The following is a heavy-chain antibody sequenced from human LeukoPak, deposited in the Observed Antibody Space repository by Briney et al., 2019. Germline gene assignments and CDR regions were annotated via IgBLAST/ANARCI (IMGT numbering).Heavy chain of an antibody. CDR1: WVSLRGFL. Sequence: KPSETLSPPRALYWVSLRGFLWRWLPPPPGEGGGGSGEINHSGSTNYNPSLKSRVTISVDTSKNQFSLKLSSVTAADTAVYYCARGGREMATIGDDYWGQGTLVTVSS. V-gene: IGHV4-34*01. J-gene: IGHJ4*02. D-gene: IGHD5-24*01. CDR2: INHSGST. CDR3: ARGGREMATIGDDY.